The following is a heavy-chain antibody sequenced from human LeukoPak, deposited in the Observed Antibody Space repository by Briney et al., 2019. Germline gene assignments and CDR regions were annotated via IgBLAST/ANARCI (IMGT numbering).Heavy chain of an antibody. CDR2: INQDGSEK. V-gene: IGHV3-7*01. J-gene: IGHJ4*02. CDR3: AREGAYRTSSPAGY. CDR1: GFTFSSYW. Sequence: PGGSLRLSCAASGFTFSSYWMSWVRQAPGKGLEWVANINQDGSEKYFVDSVKGRFTNSRDNAKNSLYLQMNSLRAEDTAVYYCAREGAYRTSSPAGYWGQGTLVTVSS. D-gene: IGHD6-6*01.